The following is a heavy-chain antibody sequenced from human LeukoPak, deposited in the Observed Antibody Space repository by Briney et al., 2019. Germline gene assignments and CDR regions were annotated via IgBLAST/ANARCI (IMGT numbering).Heavy chain of an antibody. D-gene: IGHD3-3*01. Sequence: GGSLRLSCAASGFTVSSNYMSWVRQAPGKGLQWVSVIYSGGNTYYADSVKGRFTISRDSSKNTLYLQMNSLRAEDTAVYYCARLRYYDYWGQGTLVTVSS. CDR2: IYSGGNT. V-gene: IGHV3-66*04. J-gene: IGHJ4*02. CDR3: ARLRYYDY. CDR1: GFTVSSNY.